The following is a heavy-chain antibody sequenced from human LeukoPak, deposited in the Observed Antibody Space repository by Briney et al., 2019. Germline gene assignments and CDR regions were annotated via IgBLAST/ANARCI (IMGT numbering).Heavy chain of an antibody. Sequence: TGRSLRLSCAASGFTFSSYGMHWVRQAPGKGLEWVAVISYDGSNKYYADSVKGRFTISRDNSKNTLYLQMNSLRAEDTAVYYCAKDLGIVATTAAFDYWGQGTLVTVSS. CDR3: AKDLGIVATTAAFDY. V-gene: IGHV3-30*18. CDR1: GFTFSSYG. D-gene: IGHD5-12*01. J-gene: IGHJ4*02. CDR2: ISYDGSNK.